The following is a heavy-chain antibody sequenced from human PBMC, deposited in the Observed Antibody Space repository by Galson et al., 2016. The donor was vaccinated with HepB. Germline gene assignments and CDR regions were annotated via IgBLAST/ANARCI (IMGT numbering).Heavy chain of an antibody. CDR2: IWYDGSKK. CDR1: GFTFSSYG. Sequence: SLRLSCAASGFTFSSYGMHWVRQAPGKGLEWLAVIWYDGSKKYHADSVKGRFTISRDNSKNTLYLEMNSLRAGDTALYYCARWVGGSDYWGQGTLVTVSS. V-gene: IGHV3-33*01. J-gene: IGHJ4*02. D-gene: IGHD3-10*01. CDR3: ARWVGGSDY.